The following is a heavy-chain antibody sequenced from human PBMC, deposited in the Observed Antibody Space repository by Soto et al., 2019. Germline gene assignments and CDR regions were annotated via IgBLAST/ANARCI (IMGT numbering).Heavy chain of an antibody. CDR3: VAVVVPAAMEIDAFDI. CDR1: GGSISSSSYY. CDR2: IYYSGST. D-gene: IGHD2-2*01. J-gene: IGHJ3*02. V-gene: IGHV4-39*01. Sequence: QLQLQESGPGLVKPSETLSLTCTVSGGSISSSSYYWGWIRQPPGKGLEWIGSIYYSGSTYYNPSLKSRVTISVDTSKNQFSLKLRSVTAADTAVYYCVAVVVPAAMEIDAFDIWGQGTMVTVSS.